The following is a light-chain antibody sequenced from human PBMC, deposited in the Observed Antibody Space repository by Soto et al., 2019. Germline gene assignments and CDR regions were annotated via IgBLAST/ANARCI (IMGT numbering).Light chain of an antibody. CDR1: ASNIGSKS. Sequence: QSVLTQPPSASGTPGQRVTISCSGSASNIGSKSVNWYQQFPGTAPKLLIYSSIYRPSGVPARMSASKSGTSVSLAISGLQSEDEADYYCAAWDDSLDEYVFGTGTKVTVL. V-gene: IGLV1-44*01. J-gene: IGLJ1*01. CDR2: SSI. CDR3: AAWDDSLDEYV.